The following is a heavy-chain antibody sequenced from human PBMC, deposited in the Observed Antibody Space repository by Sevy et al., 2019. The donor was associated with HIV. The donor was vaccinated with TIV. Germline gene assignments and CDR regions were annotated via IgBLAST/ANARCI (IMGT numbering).Heavy chain of an antibody. V-gene: IGHV3-21*01. D-gene: IGHD5-18*01. CDR1: GFTFSSYS. Sequence: GGSLRLSCAASGFTFSSYSMNWVRQAPGKGLEWVSSISSSSSYIYYADSVKGRFTIPRDNAKNSLYLQMNSLRAEDTAVYYCARVGYSYGYEDYWGQGTLVTVSS. J-gene: IGHJ4*02. CDR3: ARVGYSYGYEDY. CDR2: ISSSSSYI.